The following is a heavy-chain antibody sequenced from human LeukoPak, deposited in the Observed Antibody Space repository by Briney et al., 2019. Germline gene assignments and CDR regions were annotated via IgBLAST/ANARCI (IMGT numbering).Heavy chain of an antibody. CDR3: ARDDSGAFDI. J-gene: IGHJ3*02. D-gene: IGHD1-26*01. CDR1: AFTFSSYS. Sequence: GGSLRLSCAASAFTFSSYSMNWVRQAPGKGPEWVSSISSSSSYIYYADSVKGRFTISRDNAKNSLYLQMNSLRAEDTAVYYCARDDSGAFDIWGQGTMVTVSS. CDR2: ISSSSSYI. V-gene: IGHV3-21*01.